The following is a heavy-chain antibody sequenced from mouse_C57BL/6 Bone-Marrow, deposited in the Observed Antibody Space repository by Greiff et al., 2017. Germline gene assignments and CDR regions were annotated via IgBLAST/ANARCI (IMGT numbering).Heavy chain of an antibody. CDR1: GYTFTSYW. V-gene: IGHV1-50*01. CDR2: IDPSDSYT. CDR3: AREGSNYVGYFDV. Sequence: QVQLQQPGAELVKPGASVKLSCKASGYTFTSYWMQWVKQRPGQGLEWIGEIDPSDSYTNYNQKFKGKATLTVDTSSSTAYMQLRSLTSEDSAVYYCAREGSNYVGYFDVWGTGTTVTVSS. D-gene: IGHD2-5*01. J-gene: IGHJ1*03.